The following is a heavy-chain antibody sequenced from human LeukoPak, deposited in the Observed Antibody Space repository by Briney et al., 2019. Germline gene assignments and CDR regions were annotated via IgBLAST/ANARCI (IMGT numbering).Heavy chain of an antibody. D-gene: IGHD2-2*01. Sequence: GGSLRLSCAASGFTFSSYAMSWVRQAPGKGLEWVSAISGSGGSTYYADSVKGRFTISRDNSKNTLYLQMNSLRAEDTAVYYCAKVIVVVPAAKAAFDYWGQGTLVTVSS. CDR1: GFTFSSYA. V-gene: IGHV3-23*01. J-gene: IGHJ4*02. CDR3: AKVIVVVPAAKAAFDY. CDR2: ISGSGGST.